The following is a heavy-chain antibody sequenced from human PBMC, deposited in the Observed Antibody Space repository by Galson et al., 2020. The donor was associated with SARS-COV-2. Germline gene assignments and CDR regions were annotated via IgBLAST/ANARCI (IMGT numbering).Heavy chain of an antibody. V-gene: IGHV4-39*07. CDR1: GGSTRSNNYH. CDR2: IYYNGNT. D-gene: IGHD3-22*01. Sequence: SETLSLTCTVSGGSTRSNNYHWGWIRQPPGEGLEWIGSIYYNGNTYFNPPLNSRVTMSVDMSKNQFSLKVSSVTAADTAVYYCARVPYYYDRSGYYYAGFADYWGQGTLVTVSS. J-gene: IGHJ4*02. CDR3: ARVPYYYDRSGYYYAGFADY.